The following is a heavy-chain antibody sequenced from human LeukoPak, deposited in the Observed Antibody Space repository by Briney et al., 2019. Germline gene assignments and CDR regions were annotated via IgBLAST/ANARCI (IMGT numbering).Heavy chain of an antibody. CDR1: GYTFTSYD. V-gene: IGHV1-8*03. CDR2: MNPNSGNT. CDR3: ARGRGTTVTTATNYYYYMDD. J-gene: IGHJ6*03. Sequence: ASVKVSCKASGYTFTSYDINWVRQATGQELEWMGWMNPNSGNTGYAQKFQGRVTITRNTSISTAYMELSSLRSEDTAVYYCARGRGTTVTTATNYYYYMDDWGKGTTVTVSS. D-gene: IGHD4-17*01.